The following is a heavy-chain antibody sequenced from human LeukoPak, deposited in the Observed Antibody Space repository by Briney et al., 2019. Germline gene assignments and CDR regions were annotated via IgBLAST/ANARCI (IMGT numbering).Heavy chain of an antibody. CDR3: ARDLGSHYYYYYGMDV. D-gene: IGHD1-26*01. CDR1: GYTFTSYY. CDR2: INPSGGST. Sequence: ASVKVSCKASGYTFTSYYMHWVRQAPGQGLEWMGIINPSGGSTSYAQKFQGRVTMTRDTSTNTVYMELSSLRSEDTAVYYCARDLGSHYYYYYGMDVWGQGPRSPSP. J-gene: IGHJ6*02. V-gene: IGHV1-46*01.